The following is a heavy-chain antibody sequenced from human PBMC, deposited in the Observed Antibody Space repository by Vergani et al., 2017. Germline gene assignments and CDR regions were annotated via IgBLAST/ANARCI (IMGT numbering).Heavy chain of an antibody. Sequence: EVQLVESGGGLVKPGGSLRLSCAASGFTFSSYSMNWVRQAPGKGLEWVSSISSSSSYIYYADSVKGRFTTSRDNAKNSLYLQMNSLRAEDTAVDYCARGPTYCSSTSCYGDAFDIWGQGTMVTVSS. V-gene: IGHV3-21*01. J-gene: IGHJ3*02. D-gene: IGHD2-2*01. CDR3: ARGPTYCSSTSCYGDAFDI. CDR2: ISSSSSYI. CDR1: GFTFSSYS.